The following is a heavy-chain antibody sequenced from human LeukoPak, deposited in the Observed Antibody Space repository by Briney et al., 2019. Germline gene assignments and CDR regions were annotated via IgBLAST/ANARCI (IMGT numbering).Heavy chain of an antibody. V-gene: IGHV4-59*08. CDR2: IHYSGST. Sequence: SETLSLTCTVSGGSISTYYWTWIRQPPGKGLEWVGYIHYSGSTNYNPSLKSRVTISVDTSKNQFSLKLSSVTAADTAVYYCARRPGSSGYYWGQGTLVTVSS. D-gene: IGHD3-22*01. CDR3: ARRPGSSGYY. J-gene: IGHJ4*02. CDR1: GGSISTYY.